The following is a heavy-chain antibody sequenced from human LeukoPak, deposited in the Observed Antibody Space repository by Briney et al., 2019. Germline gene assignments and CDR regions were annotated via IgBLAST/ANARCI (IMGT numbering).Heavy chain of an antibody. CDR1: GFTFNNYN. CDR3: ATVTGPGEIDY. CDR2: ISSSSSYI. J-gene: IGHJ4*02. Sequence: GGSLRLSCAASGFTFNNYNMNWVRQAPGKGLEWVSSISSSSSYIYYADSVKGRFTISRDNAKNSLYVQMNSLRAEDTAVYYSATVTGPGEIDYWGQGTLVTVSS. V-gene: IGHV3-21*01. D-gene: IGHD3-9*01.